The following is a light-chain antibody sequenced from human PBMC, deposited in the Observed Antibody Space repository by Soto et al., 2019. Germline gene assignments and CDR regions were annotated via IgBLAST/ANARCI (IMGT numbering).Light chain of an antibody. CDR3: QQTYSTPIT. Sequence: DIQMTQSPSSLSASVGDRVTITCRATQSIYTYLSWYQQKPGKAPKLLISAASSLESGVPSRFSGSGSGPDFSLTISSLQPEDFATYYCQQTYSTPITFGGGTKVDIK. CDR1: QSIYTY. J-gene: IGKJ4*01. CDR2: AAS. V-gene: IGKV1-39*01.